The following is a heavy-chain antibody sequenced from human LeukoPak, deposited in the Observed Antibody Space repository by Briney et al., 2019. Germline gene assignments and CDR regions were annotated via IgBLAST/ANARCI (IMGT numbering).Heavy chain of an antibody. D-gene: IGHD3-22*01. CDR3: ASGSSAYHYYFDY. J-gene: IGHJ4*02. V-gene: IGHV4-30-2*01. CDR2: IYHSGST. Sequence: PSQTLSLTCAVSGGSISSGGYSWSWIRQPPGKGLEWIGYIYHSGSTYYNPSLKSRVTISIDTSKNQVSLKLSSVTAADTAVYYCASGSSAYHYYFDYWGQGTLVTVSS. CDR1: GGSISSGGYS.